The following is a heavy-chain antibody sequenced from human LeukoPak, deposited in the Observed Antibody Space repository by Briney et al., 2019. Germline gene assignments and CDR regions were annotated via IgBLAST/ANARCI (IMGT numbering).Heavy chain of an antibody. Sequence: GASVKVSCKASGYTFTSNGIGWLRQAPGQGLEWMGWISAYNGNTNYAQKFQGRVTMTTDTSTNTAYMDLRTLRSDDSAVYYCARKTAVAGKGYFDYWGQGTLVTVSS. CDR2: ISAYNGNT. CDR1: GYTFTSNG. V-gene: IGHV1-18*01. D-gene: IGHD6-19*01. J-gene: IGHJ4*02. CDR3: ARKTAVAGKGYFDY.